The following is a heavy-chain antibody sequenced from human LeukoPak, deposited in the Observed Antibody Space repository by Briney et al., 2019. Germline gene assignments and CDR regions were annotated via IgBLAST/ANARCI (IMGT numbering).Heavy chain of an antibody. J-gene: IGHJ5*02. V-gene: IGHV4-34*01. CDR2: INHSGST. CDR3: ARDLATNWFDP. D-gene: IGHD5-12*01. Sequence: SETLSLTCAVYGGSFSGYYWSWIRQPPGKGLEWIGEINHSGSTNYNPSLKSRVTISVETSKKQFSLKLSSVTAADTAVYYCARDLATNWFDPWGQGTLVTVSS. CDR1: GGSFSGYY.